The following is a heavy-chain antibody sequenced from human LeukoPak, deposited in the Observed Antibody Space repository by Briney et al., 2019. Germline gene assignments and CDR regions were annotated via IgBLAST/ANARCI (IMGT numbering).Heavy chain of an antibody. CDR1: GFAFNTYT. V-gene: IGHV3-7*01. J-gene: IGHJ4*02. D-gene: IGHD3-22*01. Sequence: SGGSLRLSCAASGFAFNTYTMNWVRQAPGRGLEWVANINQDGSVKYYVDSVKGRFTISRDNAKNSLYVQMNSLRAEDTAVYYCARRYHYYDSSGRFDYWGLGTLVTVSS. CDR2: INQDGSVK. CDR3: ARRYHYYDSSGRFDY.